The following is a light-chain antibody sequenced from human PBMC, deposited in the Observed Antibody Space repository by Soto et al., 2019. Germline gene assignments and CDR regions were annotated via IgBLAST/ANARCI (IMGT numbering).Light chain of an antibody. CDR3: TSYASGSSHVV. V-gene: IGLV2-14*01. CDR2: DVN. Sequence: QSALTQPASASGSPGQSITLSCTGTSSDIGGYDYVSWYQRHPGKAPKLIIYDVNNRPSGVSNRFSGSKSGNTASLTISGRHAEDEAAYYCTSYASGSSHVVFGGGTQLTVL. CDR1: SSDIGGYDY. J-gene: IGLJ2*01.